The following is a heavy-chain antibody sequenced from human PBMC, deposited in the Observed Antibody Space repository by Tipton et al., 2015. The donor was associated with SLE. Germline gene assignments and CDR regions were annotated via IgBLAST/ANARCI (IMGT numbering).Heavy chain of an antibody. D-gene: IGHD6-13*01. J-gene: IGHJ5*02. CDR2: SYYRGTA. V-gene: IGHV4-59*01. Sequence: TLSLTCDVSGGSIRNYYWNWIRQSPGKGLEWVGSSYYRGTANYNPSLDSRGTISLDTSKNQVSLRLISVTAADTAVYFCTRSLYNTNWFWFDPWGQGTLVIVSS. CDR3: TRSLYNTNWFWFDP. CDR1: GGSIRNYY.